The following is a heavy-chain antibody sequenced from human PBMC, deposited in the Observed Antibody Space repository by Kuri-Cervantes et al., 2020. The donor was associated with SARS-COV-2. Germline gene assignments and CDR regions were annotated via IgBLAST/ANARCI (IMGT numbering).Heavy chain of an antibody. J-gene: IGHJ6*02. V-gene: IGHV4-59*01. CDR1: GGSICSYY. CDR3: ARGWDYGSGSYYPRGDYGMDV. CDR2: IYYSGSI. Sequence: GSLRLSCTVSGGSICSYYWSWIRQPPGKGLEWIGYIYYSGSINYNPSLKSRVTISVDTSKNQFSLKLSSVTAADTAVYYCARGWDYGSGSYYPRGDYGMDVWGQGTTVTVSS. D-gene: IGHD3-10*01.